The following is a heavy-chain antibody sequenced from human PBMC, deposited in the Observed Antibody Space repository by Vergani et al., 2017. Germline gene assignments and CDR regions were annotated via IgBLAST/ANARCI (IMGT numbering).Heavy chain of an antibody. D-gene: IGHD4/OR15-4a*01. Sequence: QLQLQESGPGLVKPSETLSLTCTVSGGSISSSSYYWGWIRQPPGKGLEWIGSIYYSGSTYYNPSLKSRVTISVDTSKNQFSLKLSSVTAADTAVYYCARHLSLYGASLRGGDEVVPWGQGTLVTVSS. CDR1: GGSISSSSYY. J-gene: IGHJ5*02. V-gene: IGHV4-39*01. CDR3: ARHLSLYGASLRGGDEVVP. CDR2: IYYSGST.